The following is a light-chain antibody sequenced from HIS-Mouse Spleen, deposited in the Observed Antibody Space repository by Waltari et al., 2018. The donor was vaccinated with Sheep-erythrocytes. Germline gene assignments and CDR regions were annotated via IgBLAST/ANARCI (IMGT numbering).Light chain of an antibody. CDR1: SSDVGGYSY. Sequence: QSALTQPPSASGSPGQSVPISCTGTSSDVGGYSYVSWYQQHPGKAPKLMIYGVSKRPSGVPDRFSGSKSGNTASLTVSGLQAEDEADYYCSSYAGSNNWVFGGGTKLTVL. CDR2: GVS. CDR3: SSYAGSNNWV. J-gene: IGLJ3*02. V-gene: IGLV2-8*01.